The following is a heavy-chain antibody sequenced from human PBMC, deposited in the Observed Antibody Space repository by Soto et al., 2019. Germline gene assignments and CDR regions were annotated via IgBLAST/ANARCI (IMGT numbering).Heavy chain of an antibody. Sequence: EVQLLESGGGLVQPGGSLRLSCAASGFTFSSYAMSWVRQAPGKGLEWVSAISGSGGSTYYADSVKGRFTISRDNSKNTLYLQMNSLRAEDTAVYYCARVSRDIVVYGMDVWGQGTTVTVSS. CDR2: ISGSGGST. D-gene: IGHD2-15*01. V-gene: IGHV3-23*01. J-gene: IGHJ6*02. CDR1: GFTFSSYA. CDR3: ARVSRDIVVYGMDV.